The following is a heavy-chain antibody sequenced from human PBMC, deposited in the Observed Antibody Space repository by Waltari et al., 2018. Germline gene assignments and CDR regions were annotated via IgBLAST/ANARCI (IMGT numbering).Heavy chain of an antibody. CDR3: ARPDIVVVPAAIPYYYYGMDV. CDR2: IIPIFGTA. Sequence: QVQLVQSGAEVKKPGSSVKVSCKASGGTFSSYAISWVRQAPGQGLEGMGGIIPIFGTANYAQKFQGRVTITADESTSTAYMELSSLRSEDTAVYYCARPDIVVVPAAIPYYYYGMDVWGQGTTVTVSS. CDR1: GGTFSSYA. V-gene: IGHV1-69*01. D-gene: IGHD2-2*01. J-gene: IGHJ6*02.